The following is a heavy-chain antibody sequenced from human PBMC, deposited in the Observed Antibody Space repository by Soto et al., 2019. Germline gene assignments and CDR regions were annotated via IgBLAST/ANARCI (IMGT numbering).Heavy chain of an antibody. CDR1: GFTVSSIH. D-gene: IGHD1-1*01. V-gene: IGHV3-66*01. CDR2: TYNDGST. J-gene: IGHJ6*03. CDR3: ARNSVHDPNYFYYMDV. Sequence: EVQLVESGGGLVQPGGSLRLSCAASGFTVSSIHMSWVRQAPGKGLEWVSVTYNDGSTYYADSVKGRFTISRDNSRETVYLQLNNLRAEDTAVYYCARNSVHDPNYFYYMDVWGKGSTVTVSS.